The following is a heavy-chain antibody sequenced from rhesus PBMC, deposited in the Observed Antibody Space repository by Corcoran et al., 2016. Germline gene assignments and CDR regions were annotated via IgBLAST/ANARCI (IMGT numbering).Heavy chain of an antibody. Sequence: EVQLVESGGGLVQPGGSLRLSCAASGFTFSSYWMYWVRQAPGKGLEWVSRISGDGSSTSYADSVKGRFTISRENAKNSLYLQMNSLRAEDTAVYYCAKWGIAAAGGVGFDYWGQGVLVTVSS. D-gene: IGHD6-25*01. CDR2: ISGDGSST. CDR3: AKWGIAAAGGVGFDY. CDR1: GFTFSSYW. V-gene: IGHV3-119*01. J-gene: IGHJ4*01.